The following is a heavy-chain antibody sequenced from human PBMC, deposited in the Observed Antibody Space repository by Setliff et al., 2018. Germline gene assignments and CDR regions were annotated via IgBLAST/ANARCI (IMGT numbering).Heavy chain of an antibody. J-gene: IGHJ6*02. Sequence: SVKVSCKASGFTFTSSAVQWVRQARGQRLEWIGWIVVGGGNTNYAQKFQERVTITRDMSTSTAYMELSSLRSEDTAVYYCAADQPKEWLRYYYYGMDVWGQGTTVTVSS. CDR1: GFTFTSSA. V-gene: IGHV1-58*01. D-gene: IGHD3-3*01. CDR3: AADQPKEWLRYYYYGMDV. CDR2: IVVGGGNT.